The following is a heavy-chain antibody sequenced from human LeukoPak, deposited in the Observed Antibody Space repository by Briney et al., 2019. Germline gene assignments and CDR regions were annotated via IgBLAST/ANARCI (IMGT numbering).Heavy chain of an antibody. Sequence: GGSLRLSCAASGFTLSSYSMNWVRQAPGKGLEWVSYISSSSSTIYYADSVKGRFTISRDNAKNSLYLQMNSLRAEDTAVYYCARDVWNYDSSGLFDYWGQGTLVTVSS. V-gene: IGHV3-48*01. CDR1: GFTLSSYS. D-gene: IGHD3-22*01. J-gene: IGHJ4*02. CDR3: ARDVWNYDSSGLFDY. CDR2: ISSSSSTI.